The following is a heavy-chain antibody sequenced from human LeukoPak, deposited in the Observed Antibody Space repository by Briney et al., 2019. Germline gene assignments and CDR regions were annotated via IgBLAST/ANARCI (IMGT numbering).Heavy chain of an antibody. CDR3: ASLRSYSDAFDI. Sequence: GESQKISCQGSGYTFTSYWIAWVRQMPGEGPEWMGIIYPGDSDTRYSPSFQGQATISADKSISTAFLQWSSLKASDSAMYYCASLRSYSDAFDIWGQGTMVTVSS. D-gene: IGHD2-21*01. CDR1: GYTFTSYW. CDR2: IYPGDSDT. V-gene: IGHV5-51*01. J-gene: IGHJ3*02.